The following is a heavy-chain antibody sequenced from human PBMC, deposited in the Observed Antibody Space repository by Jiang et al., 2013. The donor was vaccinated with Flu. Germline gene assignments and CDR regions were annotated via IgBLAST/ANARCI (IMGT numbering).Heavy chain of an antibody. V-gene: IGHV3-21*01. CDR3: ARDSSSWDN. Sequence: SSISSSSSYIYYADSVKGRFTISRDNAKNSLYLQMNSLRAEDTAVYYCARDSSSWDNWGQGTLVTVSS. D-gene: IGHD6-13*01. CDR2: ISSSSSYI. J-gene: IGHJ4*02.